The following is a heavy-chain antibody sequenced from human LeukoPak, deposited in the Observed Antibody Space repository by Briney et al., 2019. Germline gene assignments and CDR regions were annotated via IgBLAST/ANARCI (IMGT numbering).Heavy chain of an antibody. V-gene: IGHV4-31*03. CDR3: ARSGVVTADNWFDP. CDR1: GGSISSGGYY. J-gene: IGHJ5*02. Sequence: SETLSLTCTVSGGSISSGGYYWSWIRQHPGKGLEWIGYIYYSGSTYYNPSLKSRVTISVDTSKNQFSLKLSPVTAADTAVYYCARSGVVTADNWFDPWGQGTLVTVSS. D-gene: IGHD3-22*01. CDR2: IYYSGST.